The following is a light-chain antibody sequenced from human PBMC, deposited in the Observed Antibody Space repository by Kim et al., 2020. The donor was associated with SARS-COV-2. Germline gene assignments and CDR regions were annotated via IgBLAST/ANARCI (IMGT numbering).Light chain of an antibody. CDR3: QQYVSSPWT. CDR1: QSITSSY. J-gene: IGKJ1*01. V-gene: IGKV3-20*01. Sequence: PVESTDLSSRASQSITSSYLDWGQRRPGQATRLLRYSASARATGIPDSCRGSGSGTDFTLTISRVETEDFVVYYCQQYVSSPWTFGQGTPVDIK. CDR2: SAS.